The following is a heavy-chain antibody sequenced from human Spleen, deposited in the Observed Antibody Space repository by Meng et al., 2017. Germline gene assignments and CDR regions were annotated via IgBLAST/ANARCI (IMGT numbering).Heavy chain of an antibody. J-gene: IGHJ6*02. V-gene: IGHV4-39*07. Sequence: SETLSLTCTVSGGSISSSTSYWGWIRQPPGKGLEWIGNIYYSGSTSYNPSLKSRVTISVDTSKNQFSLKLVSVTAADTAVYYCAKGGYSSGWGMDVWGQGTTVTVS. CDR1: GGSISSSTSY. CDR3: AKGGYSSGWGMDV. CDR2: IYYSGST. D-gene: IGHD6-19*01.